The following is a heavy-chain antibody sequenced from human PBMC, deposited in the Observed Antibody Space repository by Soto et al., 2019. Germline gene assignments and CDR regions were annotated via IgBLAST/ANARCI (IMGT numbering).Heavy chain of an antibody. CDR2: ISAHMGNT. CDR1: GYAFTTYG. V-gene: IGHV1-18*01. Sequence: QVHLVQSGAEVKKPGASVKVSCKGSGYAFTTYGITWVRQAPGQGLEWMGWISAHMGNTNYAQKLQGRVTVTRDTSTSTAYMELRSLRSDDTAVYYCARGRYGDYWGQGALVTVSS. D-gene: IGHD1-1*01. J-gene: IGHJ4*02. CDR3: ARGRYGDY.